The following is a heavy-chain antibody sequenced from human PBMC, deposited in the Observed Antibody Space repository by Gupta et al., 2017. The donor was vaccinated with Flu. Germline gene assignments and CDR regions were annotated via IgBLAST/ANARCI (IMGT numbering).Heavy chain of an antibody. CDR3: AGSKSRSASSWAH. Sequence: AHGYIFTNYYIHWARQAPGQSLEWVGILNPSGGSTTYAQKFQDRVTMTRDTSTNTVYMELSSLRSDDTAVYYCAGSKSRSASSWAHWGQGTLVTVSS. V-gene: IGHV1-46*01. CDR2: LNPSGGST. CDR1: GYIFTNYY. D-gene: IGHD2-2*01. J-gene: IGHJ4*02.